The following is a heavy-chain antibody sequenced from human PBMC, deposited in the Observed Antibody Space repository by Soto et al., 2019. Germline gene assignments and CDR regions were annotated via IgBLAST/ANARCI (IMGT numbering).Heavy chain of an antibody. D-gene: IGHD3-10*01. CDR1: GFTFSSYS. V-gene: IGHV3-21*01. CDR3: ARDPYGSGSYYNTPPDY. CDR2: ISSSSSYI. J-gene: IGHJ4*02. Sequence: EVQLVESGGGLVKPGGSLRLSCAAYGFTFSSYSMNWVRQAPGKGLEWVSSISSSSSYIYYADSVKGRFTISRDNAKNSLYLQMNSLRAEDTAVYYCARDPYGSGSYYNTPPDYWGQGALVTVSS.